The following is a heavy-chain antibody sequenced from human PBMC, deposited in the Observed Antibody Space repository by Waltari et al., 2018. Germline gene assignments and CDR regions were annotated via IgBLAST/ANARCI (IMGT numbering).Heavy chain of an antibody. V-gene: IGHV1-8*01. Sequence: QVQLVQSGAEVKKPGASVKVSCKASGYTFTSYDINWVRQATGQGLEWMGWMNPNRGNTGYAQKFQGRVTMTRNTSISTAYMELSSLRSEDTAVYYCATSPNFDWLPSVLGMDVWGQGTTVTVSS. CDR1: GYTFTSYD. D-gene: IGHD3-9*01. CDR2: MNPNRGNT. J-gene: IGHJ6*02. CDR3: ATSPNFDWLPSVLGMDV.